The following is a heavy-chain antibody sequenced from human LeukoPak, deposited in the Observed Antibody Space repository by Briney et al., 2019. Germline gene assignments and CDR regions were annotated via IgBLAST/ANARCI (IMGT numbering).Heavy chain of an antibody. J-gene: IGHJ4*02. V-gene: IGHV3-30*19. CDR1: GFTFLSYG. Sequence: GGSLRLSCAASGFTFLSYGIHWVRQAPGKGLEWVAFISYDGNNKYYADSVKGRFTISRDNSKNTLYLQMNSLRAEDTAVYYCARDANSIVVVVELPDYWGQGTLVTVSS. D-gene: IGHD2-15*01. CDR2: ISYDGNNK. CDR3: ARDANSIVVVVELPDY.